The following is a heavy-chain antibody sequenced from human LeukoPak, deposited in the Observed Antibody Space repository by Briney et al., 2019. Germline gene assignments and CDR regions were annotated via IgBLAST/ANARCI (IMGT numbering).Heavy chain of an antibody. J-gene: IGHJ4*02. CDR1: GFTFSSYA. V-gene: IGHV3-23*01. D-gene: IGHD3-10*01. CDR2: ISGSGGST. Sequence: GGSLRLSCAASGFTFSSYAMSWVRQAPGKGLEWVSAISGSGGSTYYADSVKGRFTIYRDNSKNTLYLQMNSLRAEDTAVYYCAKVGRGQFYFDYWGQGTLVTVSS. CDR3: AKVGRGQFYFDY.